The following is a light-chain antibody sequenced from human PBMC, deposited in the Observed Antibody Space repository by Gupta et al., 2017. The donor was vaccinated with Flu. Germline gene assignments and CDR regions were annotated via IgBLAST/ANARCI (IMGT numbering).Light chain of an antibody. J-gene: IGKJ3*01. CDR2: AAS. CDR3: QHYGDSPFT. Sequence: GTLSLSQGDRATLSCRASQSITANYLAWYQQRPGQAPRLLIYAASSRATDIPDRFSGSGSGTDFTLTIGRLEPEDFAVYYCQHYGDSPFTFGPGTKVDI. CDR1: QSITANY. V-gene: IGKV3-20*01.